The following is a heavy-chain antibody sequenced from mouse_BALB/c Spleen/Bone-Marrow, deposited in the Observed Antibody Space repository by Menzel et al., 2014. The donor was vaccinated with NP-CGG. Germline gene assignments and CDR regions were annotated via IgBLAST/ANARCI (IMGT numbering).Heavy chain of an antibody. V-gene: IGHV1-67*01. J-gene: IGHJ3*01. D-gene: IGHD2-2*01. Sequence: VKLMESGPELVRPGVSVKISCKGSGHTFTDYAMHWVKQSHAKSLEWIGVISTYSGNTNYNQKFKGKATMTVDKSSSTAYMELARLTSEDSAIYYYARSGYGYDWFAYWGQGTLVTVSA. CDR2: ISTYSGNT. CDR3: ARSGYGYDWFAY. CDR1: GHTFTDYA.